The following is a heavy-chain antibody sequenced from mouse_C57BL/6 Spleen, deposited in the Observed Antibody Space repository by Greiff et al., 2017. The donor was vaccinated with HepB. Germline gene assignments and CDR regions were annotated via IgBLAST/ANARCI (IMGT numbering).Heavy chain of an antibody. V-gene: IGHV1-64*01. J-gene: IGHJ3*01. CDR2: IHPNSGST. D-gene: IGHD1-1*01. CDR3: ARERDYGSSYVAY. CDR1: GYTFTSYW. Sequence: QVQLQQPGAELVKPGASVKLSCKASGYTFTSYWMHWVKQRPGQGLEWIGMIHPNSGSTNYNEKFKSKATLTVDKSSSTAYMQLSSLTSEDSAVYYCARERDYGSSYVAYWGQGTLVTVSA.